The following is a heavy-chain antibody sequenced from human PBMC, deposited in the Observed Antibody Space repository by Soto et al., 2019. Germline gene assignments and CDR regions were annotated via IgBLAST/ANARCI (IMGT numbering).Heavy chain of an antibody. CDR1: GFSFSSYG. CDR3: ARDGSGDRHAFDI. V-gene: IGHV3-33*01. Sequence: QVQLVESGGGVVQSGRSLRLSCAASGFSFSSYGMHWVRQAPGKGLEWVAVIWYDGSNKYYADSVKSRFTISRDNSKNTLYLLMNSLRAEDTAVYYCARDGSGDRHAFDIWGQGTMVTVSS. CDR2: IWYDGSNK. J-gene: IGHJ3*02. D-gene: IGHD3-10*01.